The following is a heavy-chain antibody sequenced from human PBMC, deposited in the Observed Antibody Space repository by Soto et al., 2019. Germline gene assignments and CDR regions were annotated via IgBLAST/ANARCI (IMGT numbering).Heavy chain of an antibody. D-gene: IGHD2-8*01. J-gene: IGHJ5*02. V-gene: IGHV4-4*02. CDR2: VFDSVYT. Sequence: SETLSLPWALSAISISSHHWWGWFRQPPGKGLEWIGEVFDSVYTRYNPSLKSRVTISVHRAKKQFCLEMSSLTAAAPAVYHCAIVMEGGPYSWFDPWGQGTLVTVSS. CDR3: AIVMEGGPYSWFDP. CDR1: AISISSHHW.